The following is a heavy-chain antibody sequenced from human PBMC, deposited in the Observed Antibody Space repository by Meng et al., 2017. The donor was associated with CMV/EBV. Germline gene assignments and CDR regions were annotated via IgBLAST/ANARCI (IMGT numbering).Heavy chain of an antibody. Sequence: ASVKVSCKASGYTFTTYDVHWVRQAPGQGLEWMGWMNPHSGNTGYAQKFQGRVTMTRDTSINTAYMELSSLKSEDTAVYYCARDTSKLWGWGYWGQGTLVTVSS. CDR1: GYTFTTYD. CDR2: MNPHSGNT. V-gene: IGHV1-8*01. CDR3: ARDTSKLWGWGY. J-gene: IGHJ4*02. D-gene: IGHD2-21*01.